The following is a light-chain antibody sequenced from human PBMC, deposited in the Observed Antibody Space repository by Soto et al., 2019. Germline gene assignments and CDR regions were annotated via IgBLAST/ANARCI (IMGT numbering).Light chain of an antibody. CDR3: LQDYNYPYT. J-gene: IGKJ5*01. CDR2: KAS. V-gene: IGKV1-5*03. Sequence: DIQMTQSPSTLSASVGDRVTITCRASQSISSWLAWYQQKPGKAPKLLIYKASSLESGVPSRFSGSGSGTDFTLTISSLQPEDFATYYCLQDYNYPYTFGQGTRLEIK. CDR1: QSISSW.